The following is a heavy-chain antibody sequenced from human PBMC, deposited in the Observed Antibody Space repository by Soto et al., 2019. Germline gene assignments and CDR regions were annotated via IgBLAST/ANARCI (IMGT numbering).Heavy chain of an antibody. CDR1: GFNFNNYD. V-gene: IGHV3-13*05. J-gene: IGHJ4*02. CDR3: ARDGGGGFHDY. D-gene: IGHD3-16*01. CDR2: IGTAGGP. Sequence: EVQLLQSGGGLVQPGGSLRLSCVASGFNFNNYDMHWVRQVAGKRPEWVSVIGTAGGPNYSDSVNGRFTIYRDNARSSLYLQMNSVRDGDMAVYYCARDGGGGFHDYWGQGTVVTVSS.